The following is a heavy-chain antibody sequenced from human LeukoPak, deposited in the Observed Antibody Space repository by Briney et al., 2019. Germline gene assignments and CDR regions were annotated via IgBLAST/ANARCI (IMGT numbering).Heavy chain of an antibody. CDR3: ARGVYIAAAQYGY. CDR2: INHSGST. Sequence: GSLRLSCAASGFTFSSYAMSWVRQPPGKGLEWIGEINHSGSTKYNPSLKSRVTISRDTSKNQFSLKLSSVTAADTAVYYCARGVYIAAAQYGYWGQGTLVTVSS. V-gene: IGHV4-34*01. J-gene: IGHJ4*02. CDR1: GFTFSSYA. D-gene: IGHD6-13*01.